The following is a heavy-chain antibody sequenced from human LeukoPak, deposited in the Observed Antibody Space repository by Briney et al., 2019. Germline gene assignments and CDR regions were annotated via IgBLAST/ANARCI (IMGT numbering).Heavy chain of an antibody. J-gene: IGHJ3*02. D-gene: IGHD6-13*01. V-gene: IGHV4-39*01. CDR3: ARHHSNSPEDAFDI. Sequence: SETLSLTCTVSAGSISSSSYCWGWVRQPPGKGLEWIGSIYYSGSTYYNPSLKSRITISVDTSKNQFSLKLRSVTAADTAVYYCARHHSNSPEDAFDIWGQGTMVTVSS. CDR2: IYYSGST. CDR1: AGSISSSSYC.